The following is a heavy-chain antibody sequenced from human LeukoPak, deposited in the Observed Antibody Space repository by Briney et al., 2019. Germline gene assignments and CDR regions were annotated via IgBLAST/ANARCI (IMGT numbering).Heavy chain of an antibody. CDR1: GFTFSSYA. D-gene: IGHD3-3*01. CDR2: ISYDGSNK. CDR3: ARDRDFWSGMIGTFDY. J-gene: IGHJ4*02. V-gene: IGHV3-30-3*01. Sequence: PGGSLRLSCAASGFTFSSYAMHWVRQAPGKGLESVAVISYDGSNKYYADSVKGRFTISRDNSKNTLYLQMNSLRAEDTAVYYCARDRDFWSGMIGTFDYWGQGTLVTVSS.